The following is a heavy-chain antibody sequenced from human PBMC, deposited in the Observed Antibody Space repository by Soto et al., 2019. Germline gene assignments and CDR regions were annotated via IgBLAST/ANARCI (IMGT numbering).Heavy chain of an antibody. CDR1: GFTFSSYA. CDR3: AKDSYSGREPNRLAFDI. CDR2: ISGSGGST. V-gene: IGHV3-23*01. Sequence: EVQLLESGGGLVQPGGSLRLSCAASGFTFSSYAMSWVRQAPGKGLEWVSAISGSGGSTYYADSVKGRFTISRDNSKNTLYLQMNSLRAEDTAVYYCAKDSYSGREPNRLAFDIWGQGTMVTVSS. D-gene: IGHD5-12*01. J-gene: IGHJ3*02.